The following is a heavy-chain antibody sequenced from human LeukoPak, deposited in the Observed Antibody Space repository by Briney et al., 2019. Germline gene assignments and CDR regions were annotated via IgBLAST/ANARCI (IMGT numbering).Heavy chain of an antibody. CDR1: VGSVSSGDDY. CDR3: ARGSGSDPWPIFDP. D-gene: IGHD3-10*01. V-gene: IGHV4-30-4*01. J-gene: IGHJ5*02. Sequence: SETLSLTCTVSVGSVSSGDDYWPWIRQPPGKDLEWIGFVYHTGNTYYHPSLQSRVSISIDMSKNQFSLKLTSVTVADTAVYYCARGSGSDPWPIFDPWGQGTLVTVSS. CDR2: VYHTGNT.